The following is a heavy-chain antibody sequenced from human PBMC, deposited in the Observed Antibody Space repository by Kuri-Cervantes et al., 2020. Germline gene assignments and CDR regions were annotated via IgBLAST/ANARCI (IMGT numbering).Heavy chain of an antibody. J-gene: IGHJ6*02. CDR3: ARYLYRYYDFWSGYYHPYGMDV. Sequence: GSLRLSCTVSGGSISSYYWSWIRQPPGKGLEWIGYIYYSGSTNYNPSLKSRVTISVDTSKNQFSLKLSSATAADTAVYYCARYLYRYYDFWSGYYHPYGMDVWGQGTTVTVSS. CDR2: IYYSGST. D-gene: IGHD3-3*01. V-gene: IGHV4-59*01. CDR1: GGSISSYY.